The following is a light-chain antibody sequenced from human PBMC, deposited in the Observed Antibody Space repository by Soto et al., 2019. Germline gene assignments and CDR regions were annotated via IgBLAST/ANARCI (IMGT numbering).Light chain of an antibody. CDR1: QSVSSY. V-gene: IGKV3-11*01. CDR2: DAS. Sequence: EIVLTHSPATLSLSPGERATLSCRASQSVSSYLAWYQQKPGQAPRLLIYDASNRATGIPARFSGSGSGTDFTLTISALEPEDFAVYYCQQYANSPITFGQGTRLEIK. J-gene: IGKJ5*01. CDR3: QQYANSPIT.